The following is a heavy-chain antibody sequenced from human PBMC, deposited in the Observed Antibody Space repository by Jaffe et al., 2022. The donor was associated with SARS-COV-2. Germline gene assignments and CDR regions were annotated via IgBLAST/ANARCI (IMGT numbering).Heavy chain of an antibody. CDR1: GFTFSNYG. Sequence: EVQLLESGGGLVQPGGSLRLSCAASGFTFSNYGMTWVRQAPGKGLEWVSGIDGGGGGADYADSVKGRFTISRDNSKNTLYLQLNSLRAEDTAVYYCARDYTTGWYWNSWGQGTLVTVSS. CDR3: ARDYTTGWYWNS. J-gene: IGHJ4*02. D-gene: IGHD6-19*01. CDR2: IDGGGGGA. V-gene: IGHV3-23*01.